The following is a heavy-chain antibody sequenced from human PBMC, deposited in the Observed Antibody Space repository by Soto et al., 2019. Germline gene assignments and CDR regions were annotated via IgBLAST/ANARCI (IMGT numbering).Heavy chain of an antibody. J-gene: IGHJ4*02. CDR2: THHSGST. CDR3: ARVWGGNLRFWEWLVFDY. V-gene: IGHV4-59*11. Sequence: QVQLQESGPGLVKPSETLSLTCTVSGNSISGPFWGWIRQPPGKGLEWIAYTHHSGSTNYSPSLESRVTMSLDTSKNHFSLKLSSVTVADTAVYYCARVWGGNLRFWEWLVFDYWGQGILVTVSS. D-gene: IGHD3-3*01. CDR1: GNSISGPF.